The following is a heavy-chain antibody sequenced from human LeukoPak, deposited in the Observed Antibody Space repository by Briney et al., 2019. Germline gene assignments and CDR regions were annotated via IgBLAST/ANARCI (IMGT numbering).Heavy chain of an antibody. J-gene: IGHJ5*02. V-gene: IGHV3-7*01. Sequence: GGSLRLSCAASGFSFSNFWMSWVRQAPGKGLEWVANTTQDGSEKYYVDSVKGRFTISRDNDESSMYLQIESLRAEDTAVFLFAKAGSVVPYSLGWHWFDPWGQGTMVSVSS. CDR2: TTQDGSEK. D-gene: IGHD6-19*01. CDR3: AKAGSVVPYSLGWHWFDP. CDR1: GFSFSNFW.